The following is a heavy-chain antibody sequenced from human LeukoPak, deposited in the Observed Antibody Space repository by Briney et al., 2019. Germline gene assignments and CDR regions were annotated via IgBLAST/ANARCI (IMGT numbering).Heavy chain of an antibody. CDR1: EFSVGSNY. J-gene: IGHJ4*02. V-gene: IGHV3-21*01. D-gene: IGHD5-12*01. Sequence: GGSLRLSCAASEFSVGSNYMTWVRQAPGKGLEWVSSISSSSSYIYYADSVKGRFTISRDNAKNSLYLQMNSLRAEDTAVYYCAREDATWDYWGQGTLVTVSS. CDR2: ISSSSSYI. CDR3: AREDATWDY.